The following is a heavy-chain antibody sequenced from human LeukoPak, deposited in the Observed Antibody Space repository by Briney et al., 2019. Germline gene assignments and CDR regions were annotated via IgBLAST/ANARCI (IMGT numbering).Heavy chain of an antibody. CDR2: ISPYRGDT. CDR1: GYTFNSYG. J-gene: IGHJ4*02. V-gene: IGHV1-18*01. Sequence: ASVKVSCKASGYTFNSYGISWVRQAPGQGLEWMGWISPYRGDTEYAQKIQGRVSMTTDTSTSTAYMELRSLRSDDTAIYYCARDLVSGNGYTSSCYYWGQGTQVTVSS. CDR3: ARDLVSGNGYTSSCYY. D-gene: IGHD6-13*01.